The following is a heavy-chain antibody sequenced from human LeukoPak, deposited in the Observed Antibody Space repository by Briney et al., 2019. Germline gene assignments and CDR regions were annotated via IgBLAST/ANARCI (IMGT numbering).Heavy chain of an antibody. D-gene: IGHD6-19*01. CDR2: INHSGST. CDR1: GGSFSGYY. V-gene: IGHV4-34*01. J-gene: IGHJ5*02. Sequence: PSETLSLTCAVYGGSFSGYYWSWIRQPPGKGLEWIGEINHSGSTNYNPSLKSRVTISVDTSKNQFSLKLSSVTAADTAVYYCAREMAMAVAGISWFDPWGQGTLVTVSS. CDR3: AREMAMAVAGISWFDP.